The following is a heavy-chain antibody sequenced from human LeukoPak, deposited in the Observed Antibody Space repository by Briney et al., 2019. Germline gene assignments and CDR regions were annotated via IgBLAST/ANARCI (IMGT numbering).Heavy chain of an antibody. J-gene: IGHJ4*02. D-gene: IGHD1/OR15-1a*01. CDR1: GYTFTSYY. V-gene: IGHV1-46*01. Sequence: ASVKVSCKASGYTFTSYYMHWVRQAPGQGLEWMGIINPSGGSTSYAQKFQGRVTMTRDMSTSTVYTELSSLRSEDTAVYYCARADPNDWNKDYWGQGTLVTVSS. CDR3: ARADPNDWNKDY. CDR2: INPSGGST.